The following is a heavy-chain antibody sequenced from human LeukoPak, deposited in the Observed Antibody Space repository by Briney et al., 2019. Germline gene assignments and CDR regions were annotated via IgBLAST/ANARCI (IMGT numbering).Heavy chain of an antibody. Sequence: PGGSLTLSCAASGFTFSSYAMSWVRQAPGEGLEWVSAISDSGGSTYDADSVKGRFTISRDDSKTTLYLQMNSLRAEDTAVYYCAKDTSIGRYCTNGVCSPFDYWGQGTLVTVSS. D-gene: IGHD2-8*01. CDR1: GFTFSSYA. CDR2: ISDSGGST. J-gene: IGHJ4*02. V-gene: IGHV3-23*01. CDR3: AKDTSIGRYCTNGVCSPFDY.